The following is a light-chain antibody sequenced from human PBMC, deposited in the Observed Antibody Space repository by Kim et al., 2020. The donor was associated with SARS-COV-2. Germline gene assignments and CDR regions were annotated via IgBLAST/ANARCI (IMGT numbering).Light chain of an antibody. Sequence: SSELTQDPAVSVALGQTVRITCQGDSLRNYYASWYQQKPRQAPVVVIYGRNDRPSGSPDRFSGSNSGNTASLTITGAQAEDEANYYCNSRDSSGNHLVFG. J-gene: IGLJ3*02. CDR2: GRN. CDR3: NSRDSSGNHLV. V-gene: IGLV3-19*01. CDR1: SLRNYY.